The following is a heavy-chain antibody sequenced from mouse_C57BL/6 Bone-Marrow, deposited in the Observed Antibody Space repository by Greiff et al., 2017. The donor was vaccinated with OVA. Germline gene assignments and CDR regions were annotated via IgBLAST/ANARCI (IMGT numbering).Heavy chain of an antibody. CDR1: GYTFTSYD. CDR3: ARSVITTVWYFDV. J-gene: IGHJ1*03. V-gene: IGHV1-85*01. Sequence: VQLQQSGPELVKPGASVKLSCKASGYTFTSYDINWVKQRPGQGLEWIGWIYPRDGSTKYNEKFKGKATLTVDTSSSTAYMELHSLTSEDSAVYFCARSVITTVWYFDVWGTGTTVTVSS. CDR2: IYPRDGST. D-gene: IGHD1-1*01.